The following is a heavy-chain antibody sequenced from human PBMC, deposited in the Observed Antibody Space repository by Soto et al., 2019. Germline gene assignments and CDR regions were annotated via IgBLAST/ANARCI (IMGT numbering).Heavy chain of an antibody. Sequence: SETLSLTCTVSGGSISSYYWSWIRQPPGKGLGWIGYIYYSGSTNYNPSLKSRVTISVDTSKNQFSLKLSSVTAADTAVYYCARARFDYYDSSGGRDDAFDIWGQGTMVTV. J-gene: IGHJ3*02. D-gene: IGHD3-22*01. CDR1: GGSISSYY. V-gene: IGHV4-59*01. CDR3: ARARFDYYDSSGGRDDAFDI. CDR2: IYYSGST.